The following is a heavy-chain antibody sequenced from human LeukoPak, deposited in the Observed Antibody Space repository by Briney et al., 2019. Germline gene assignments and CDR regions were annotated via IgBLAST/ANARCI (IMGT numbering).Heavy chain of an antibody. CDR3: ARTYGSGSSYYYYYMDV. CDR2: ISSSSYI. Sequence: GGSLRLSCAASGFTFSSYSMNWVRQAPGKGLEWVSSISSSSYIYYADSVKGRFTISRDNAKNSLYLQMNSLRAEDTAVYYCARTYGSGSSYYYYYMDVWGKGTTVTVSS. CDR1: GFTFSSYS. J-gene: IGHJ6*03. V-gene: IGHV3-21*01. D-gene: IGHD3-10*01.